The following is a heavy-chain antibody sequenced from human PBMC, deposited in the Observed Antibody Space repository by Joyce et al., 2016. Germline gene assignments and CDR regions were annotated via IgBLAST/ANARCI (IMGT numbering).Heavy chain of an antibody. CDR1: GFIFSSYG. CDR2: ISYDGSNK. Sequence: QVQLVESGGGVVQPGRSLRLSCAASGFIFSSYGMHWVRQAPDKGLEWVAIISYDGSNKYYADSVKCRFTISRDNSKNTLYLQMNSLRAEDTAVYYCAKDDCSSTSCYFDYWGQGTLVTVSS. CDR3: AKDDCSSTSCYFDY. V-gene: IGHV3-30*18. J-gene: IGHJ4*02. D-gene: IGHD2-2*01.